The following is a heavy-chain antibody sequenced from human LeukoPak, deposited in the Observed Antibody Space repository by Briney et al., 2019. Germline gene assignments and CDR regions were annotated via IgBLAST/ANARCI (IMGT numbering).Heavy chain of an antibody. V-gene: IGHV1-2*02. D-gene: IGHD1-26*01. CDR2: INPNSGGT. CDR3: AREGGDGIVGALRGYMDV. J-gene: IGHJ6*03. Sequence: ASVKVSCKASGYTFAGYYMHWVRQAPGQGLEWMGWINPNSGGTNYAQKFQGRVTMTRDTSISTAYMELSRLRSDDTAVYYCAREGGDGIVGALRGYMDVWGKGTTVTVSS. CDR1: GYTFAGYY.